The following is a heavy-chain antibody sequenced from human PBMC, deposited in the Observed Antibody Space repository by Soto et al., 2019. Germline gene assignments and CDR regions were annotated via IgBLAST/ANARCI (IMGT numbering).Heavy chain of an antibody. CDR2: VNPSGGHT. CDR3: ARGGHVVVVTAALDY. V-gene: IGHV1-46*01. J-gene: IGHJ4*02. D-gene: IGHD2-21*02. Sequence: QVQLMQSGAEVKKPGASVKVSCKASGDTFTDYYINWVRQAPGQGLEWMGTVNPSGGHTTYAQHFLGRVTMTRDTSTSTLYMELTSLTSEETAVYYGARGGHVVVVTAALDYWGQGTLVTVSS. CDR1: GDTFTDYY.